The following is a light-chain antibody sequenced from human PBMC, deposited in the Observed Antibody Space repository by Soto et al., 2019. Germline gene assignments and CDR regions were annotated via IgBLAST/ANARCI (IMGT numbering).Light chain of an antibody. CDR3: TSYTSIGTLV. J-gene: IGLJ1*01. V-gene: IGLV2-14*01. CDR2: EVS. Sequence: QSALTQPASVSGSPGQSITISCTGTSSDLGDYNFVSWYQQHPGKAPKVMIYEVSNRPSGVSDRFSGSKSGYTASLTISGLQAEDEADYYCTSYTSIGTLVFGTGTKVTVL. CDR1: SSDLGDYNF.